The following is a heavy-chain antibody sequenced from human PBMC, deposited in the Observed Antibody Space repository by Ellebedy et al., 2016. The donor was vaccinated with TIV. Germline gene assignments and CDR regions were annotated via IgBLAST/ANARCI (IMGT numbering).Heavy chain of an antibody. D-gene: IGHD6-19*01. V-gene: IGHV3-23*01. J-gene: IGHJ4*02. CDR1: GFTFSSYW. Sequence: GGSLRLSCAASGFTFSSYWMSWVRQAPGKGLEWVSSITGSGGTTYYPDTVKGRFTISRDNSKNTLYLQMNSLRAEDTAVYYCARANSGWSLDYWGQGTLVTVSS. CDR3: ARANSGWSLDY. CDR2: ITGSGGTT.